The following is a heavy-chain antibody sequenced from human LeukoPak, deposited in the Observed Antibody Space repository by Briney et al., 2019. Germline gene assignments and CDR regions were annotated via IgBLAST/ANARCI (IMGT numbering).Heavy chain of an antibody. D-gene: IGHD6-19*01. J-gene: IGHJ4*02. CDR3: AKEREWLVERGGNDFGN. Sequence: WRSLRLSCAASGFIFSGYGMHWVHQAPGKGLEWVAFISSHGSNKYYADSVKGRFTISRDNSKNTLYLQMDILRAEDTAVYYCAKEREWLVERGGNDFGNWGQGTLVSVSS. V-gene: IGHV3-30*18. CDR2: ISSHGSNK. CDR1: GFIFSGYG.